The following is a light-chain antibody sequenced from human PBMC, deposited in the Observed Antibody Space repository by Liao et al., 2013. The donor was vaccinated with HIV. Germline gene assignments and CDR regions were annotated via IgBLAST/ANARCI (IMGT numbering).Light chain of an antibody. CDR3: QVWDSSSDHPWV. CDR1: ALTNQY. V-gene: IGLV3-25*02. CDR2: KDT. Sequence: SYDLTQPPSVSVSPGQTARITCSGDALTNQYVYWYQQRPGQAPVLVIYKDTERPSGIPERFSGSNSGNTATLTISRVEAGDEADYYCQVWDSSSDHPWVFGGGTKLTVL. J-gene: IGLJ3*02.